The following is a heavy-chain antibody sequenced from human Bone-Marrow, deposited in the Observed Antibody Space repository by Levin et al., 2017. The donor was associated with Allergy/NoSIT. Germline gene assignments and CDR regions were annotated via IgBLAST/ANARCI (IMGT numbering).Heavy chain of an antibody. Sequence: GGSLRLSCAASGFTFTSYSIHWVRQAPGKGLEWVAAISHDGDKKHYADSVKGRFTISRDNSMKTVFLQMNSLRVEDTALYYCASSWRDFFDYSMNVWGQGTTVTVSS. CDR3: ASSWRDFFDYSMNV. CDR2: ISHDGDKK. J-gene: IGHJ6*02. D-gene: IGHD5/OR15-5a*01. V-gene: IGHV3-30-3*01. CDR1: GFTFTSYS.